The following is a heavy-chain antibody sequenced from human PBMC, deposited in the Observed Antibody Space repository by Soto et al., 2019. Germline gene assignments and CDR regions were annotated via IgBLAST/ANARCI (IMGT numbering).Heavy chain of an antibody. D-gene: IGHD6-6*01. CDR1: GFIYSSCA. CDR3: VTDRSDTSSFAY. Sequence: QVQLVESGGGVVQPGTSLRLSCSASGFIYSSCAMHWVRQVPGKGLEWLAVVSHDGTLYPYADSVKGRFTISRDNSRKMLYLQMNSLRRDDTAVYYCVTDRSDTSSFAYWGQGTLVTVSS. V-gene: IGHV3-30*03. J-gene: IGHJ4*02. CDR2: VSHDGTLY.